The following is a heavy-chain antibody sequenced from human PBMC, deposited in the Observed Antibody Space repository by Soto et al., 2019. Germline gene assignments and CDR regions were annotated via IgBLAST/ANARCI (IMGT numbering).Heavy chain of an antibody. J-gene: IGHJ4*02. Sequence: QVQLVESGGGVVQPGRSLRLSCAASGFTFSSYGMHWVRQAPGKGLEWVAVIWYDGSNKYYADSVKGRFTISRDNSKNTLYLQMNSLRAEDTAVYYCARDLYCSSTSCYGGSYFDYWGQGTLVTVSS. CDR2: IWYDGSNK. V-gene: IGHV3-33*01. CDR1: GFTFSSYG. CDR3: ARDLYCSSTSCYGGSYFDY. D-gene: IGHD2-2*01.